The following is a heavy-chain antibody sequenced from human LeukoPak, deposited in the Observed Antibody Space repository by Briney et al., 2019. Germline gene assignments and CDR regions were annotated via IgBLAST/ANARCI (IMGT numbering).Heavy chain of an antibody. Sequence: SETLSLTCAVYGGSFSGYYWSWIRQPPGKGLEWIGEINHSGSTNYNPSLKSRVTISVDTSKNQFSLKLSSVTAADTAVYYCASNPRGTVVTHFDYWGQGTLVTVSS. CDR1: GGSFSGYY. J-gene: IGHJ4*02. D-gene: IGHD4-23*01. V-gene: IGHV4-34*01. CDR3: ASNPRGTVVTHFDY. CDR2: INHSGST.